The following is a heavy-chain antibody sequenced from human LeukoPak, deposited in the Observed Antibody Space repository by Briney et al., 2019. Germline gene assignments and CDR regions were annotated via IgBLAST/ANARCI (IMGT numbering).Heavy chain of an antibody. CDR1: GCPINSFY. Sequence: SETLSLTCTVSGCPINSFYWIWIGPPPGQGLEGFVYIYYSESNNYHPPHESRVTISVDTSKNQFSLKLSSVTAADTELYYCATGGLVLGVISLPPYMDVWLQRSTV. D-gene: IGHD3-10*01. CDR2: IYYSESN. V-gene: IGHV4-59*08. CDR3: ATGGLVLGVISLPPYMDV. J-gene: IGHJ6*02.